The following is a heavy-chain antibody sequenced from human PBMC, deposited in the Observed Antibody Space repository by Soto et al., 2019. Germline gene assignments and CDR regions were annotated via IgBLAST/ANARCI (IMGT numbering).Heavy chain of an antibody. Sequence: EVHLVESGGGLVKPGGSLRLSCAASGFTFGNAWMNWFRQAPGKGLEWVGRIKSKIHGGITDYAAPVRGRFTISRDDSKNTLFLQMNSLKTEDAAVYYCTTVHFDVLTGSFDYWGQGTLVTVSS. CDR1: GFTFGNAW. CDR2: IKSKIHGGIT. D-gene: IGHD3-9*01. J-gene: IGHJ4*02. V-gene: IGHV3-15*07. CDR3: TTVHFDVLTGSFDY.